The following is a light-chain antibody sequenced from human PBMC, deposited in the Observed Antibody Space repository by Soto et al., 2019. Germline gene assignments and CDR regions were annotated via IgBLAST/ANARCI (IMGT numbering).Light chain of an antibody. V-gene: IGLV7-46*01. J-gene: IGLJ2*01. CDR2: DTS. CDR3: LLSYSGALVV. Sequence: QAVVTQEPSLTVSPGGTVTLTCGSSTGAVTSGHYPYWFQQKPGQAPRTLIYDTSNKHSWTPPRFSGSLLGGKAALTLSGAQPEDEAEYYCLLSYSGALVVFGGGTELTVL. CDR1: TGAVTSGHY.